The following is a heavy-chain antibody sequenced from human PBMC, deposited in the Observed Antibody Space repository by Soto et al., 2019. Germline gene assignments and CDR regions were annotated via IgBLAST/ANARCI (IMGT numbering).Heavy chain of an antibody. V-gene: IGHV3-23*01. CDR2: VSNSGTST. CDR1: GFMFSGYA. CDR3: VKDLAASGRFDP. J-gene: IGHJ5*02. D-gene: IGHD2-15*01. Sequence: EVQLLESGGGLAQPGESLTLSCAASGFMFSGYAMSWVRQAPGKGLEWVSAVSNSGTSTSYADSVKGRFTISRDNSKNTLYLQTSSLGAEDTALYYCVKDLAASGRFDPGGQGTLVIVSS.